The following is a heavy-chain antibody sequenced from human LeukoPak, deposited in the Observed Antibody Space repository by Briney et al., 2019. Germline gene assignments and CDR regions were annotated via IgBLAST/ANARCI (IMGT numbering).Heavy chain of an antibody. V-gene: IGHV1-18*01. CDR2: ISAYNGNT. CDR1: GYTFTSYG. CDR3: AREAHKSDIVVVRPGFDY. Sequence: ASVKVSCKASGYTFTSYGISWVRQAPGQGLEWMGWISAYNGNTNYAQKLQGRVTMTTDTSTSTAYMELRSLRSDDTAVYYCAREAHKSDIVVVRPGFDYWGQGTLVTVSS. J-gene: IGHJ4*02. D-gene: IGHD2-15*01.